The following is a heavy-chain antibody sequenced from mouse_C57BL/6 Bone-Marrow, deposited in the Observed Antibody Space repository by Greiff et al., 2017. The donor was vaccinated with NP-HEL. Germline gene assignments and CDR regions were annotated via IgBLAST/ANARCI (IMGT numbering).Heavy chain of an antibody. CDR1: GYTFTSYG. CDR3: ARYSNYVGYYFDY. D-gene: IGHD2-5*01. CDR2: IHPNSGST. Sequence: QVQLKESGAELARPGASVKLSCKASGYTFTSYGISWVKQRPGQGLEWIGMIHPNSGSTNYNEKFKSKATLTVDKSSSTAYMQLSSLTSEDSAVYYCARYSNYVGYYFDYWGQGTTLTVSS. J-gene: IGHJ2*01. V-gene: IGHV1-64*01.